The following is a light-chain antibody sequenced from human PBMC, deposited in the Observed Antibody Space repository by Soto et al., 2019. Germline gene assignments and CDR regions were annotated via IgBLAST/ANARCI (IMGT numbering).Light chain of an antibody. CDR3: QQTYRPPPT. Sequence: DIQMTQSPSSLSASVGDRVTITCRASQSISSYLNWYQHKPGKAPNLLIYAASTLQSGVPSRFSGSGSGTNFTPTISSLQPEDFATYYCQQTYRPPPTFGQGTKLEIK. CDR2: AAS. CDR1: QSISSY. V-gene: IGKV1-39*01. J-gene: IGKJ2*01.